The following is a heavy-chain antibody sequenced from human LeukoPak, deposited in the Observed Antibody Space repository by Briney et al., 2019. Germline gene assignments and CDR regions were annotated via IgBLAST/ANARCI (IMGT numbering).Heavy chain of an antibody. CDR1: GGSIDGHY. D-gene: IGHD4/OR15-4a*01. CDR3: ARDRNGDGATYFSY. V-gene: IGHV4-4*07. J-gene: IGHJ4*02. Sequence: TPSETLSLTCTVSGGSIDGHYWSWIRQPAGKGLEWIGRIYSSGSTHYNPSLKSRVTMSVDTPKKQFSVRLSSMTAADTAVYYCARDRNGDGATYFSYWGQGTLVTVSS. CDR2: IYSSGST.